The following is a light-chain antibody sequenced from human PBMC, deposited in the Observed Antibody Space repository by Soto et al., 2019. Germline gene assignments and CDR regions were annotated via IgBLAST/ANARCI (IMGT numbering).Light chain of an antibody. CDR2: KAT. J-gene: IGKJ4*01. CDR3: QQYNSYPLT. CDR1: QSIYNW. Sequence: DIQMTQSPSTLSASVGDRVTITCRASQSIYNWLVWYQQKPGKAPKVLVYKATTLESGVPSRFGGSGSGTEFTFTISSLQPDDFATYYCQQYNSYPLTIGGGTKVEIK. V-gene: IGKV1-5*03.